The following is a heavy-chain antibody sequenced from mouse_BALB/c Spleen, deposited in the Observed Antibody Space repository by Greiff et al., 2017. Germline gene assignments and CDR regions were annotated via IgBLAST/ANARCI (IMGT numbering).Heavy chain of an antibody. CDR2: ISSGGGST. CDR3: ARSVFFDY. CDR1: GFAFSSYD. J-gene: IGHJ2*01. Sequence: EVQRVESGGGLVKPGGSLKLSCAASGFAFSSYDMSWVRQTPEKRLEWVAYISSGGGSTYYPDTVKGRFTISRDNAKNTLYLQMSSLKSEDTAMYYCARSVFFDYWGQGTTLTVSS. V-gene: IGHV5-12-1*01.